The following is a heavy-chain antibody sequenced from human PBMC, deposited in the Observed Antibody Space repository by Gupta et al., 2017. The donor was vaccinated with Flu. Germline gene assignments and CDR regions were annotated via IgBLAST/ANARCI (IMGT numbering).Heavy chain of an antibody. Sequence: QVHLVESGGGVVQPGRSLRLSCAASGFTFSRFGMHWVRQAPGKGLEWVAVLWFDGSREHYADPVKGRFTISRDNSKNTLYLQMNSLRAEDTAVYYCAREGVGQQYDAFDMWGQGTMVTVSS. J-gene: IGHJ3*02. CDR2: LWFDGSRE. CDR3: AREGVGQQYDAFDM. CDR1: GFTFSRFG. D-gene: IGHD3/OR15-3a*01. V-gene: IGHV3-33*01.